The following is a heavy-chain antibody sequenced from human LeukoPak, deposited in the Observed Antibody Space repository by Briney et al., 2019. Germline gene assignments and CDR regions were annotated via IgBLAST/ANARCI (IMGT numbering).Heavy chain of an antibody. V-gene: IGHV4-30-2*01. CDR3: AGLDYGDYGGFDY. CDR1: GGSISSGGYS. CDR2: IYHSGST. Sequence: SQTLSLTCAVSGGSISSGGYSWSWIRQPPGKGLEWIGYIYHSGSTYYNPSPKSRVTISVDRSKNQFSLKLSSVTAADTAVYYCAGLDYGDYGGFDYWGQGTLVTVSS. D-gene: IGHD4-17*01. J-gene: IGHJ4*02.